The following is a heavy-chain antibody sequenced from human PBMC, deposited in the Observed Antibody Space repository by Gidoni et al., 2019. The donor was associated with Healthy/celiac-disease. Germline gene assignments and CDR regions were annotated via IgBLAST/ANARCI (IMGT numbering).Heavy chain of an antibody. CDR1: GDNCTSYG. J-gene: IGHJ4*02. D-gene: IGHD6-13*01. Sequence: QVQLVQSGAEVKKHGASGKVSCKASGDNCTSYGISGVRQAPGQGLEWMGWISAYNGHTNYAPKLQGRVTMTTDTSTSTAYMELRSLRSDDTAVYYCARYGAAGSPAGYYFDYWGQGTLVTVSS. CDR3: ARYGAAGSPAGYYFDY. CDR2: ISAYNGHT. V-gene: IGHV1-18*01.